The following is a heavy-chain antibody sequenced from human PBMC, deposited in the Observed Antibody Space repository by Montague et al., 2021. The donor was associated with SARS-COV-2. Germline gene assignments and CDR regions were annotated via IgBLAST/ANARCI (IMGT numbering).Heavy chain of an antibody. CDR3: AREAVTADAFDI. V-gene: IGHV4-59*02. J-gene: IGHJ3*02. Sequence: SETLSLTCTVYGASVSSYDWGWIRQSPGKGLEWIGYFYRVGSTDYNPSLKSRVTISRDTSKNQISLKVKSVTAADTAIYYCAREAVTADAFDIWGQGTMVTVSS. CDR1: GASVSSYD. CDR2: FYRVGST. D-gene: IGHD2-21*02.